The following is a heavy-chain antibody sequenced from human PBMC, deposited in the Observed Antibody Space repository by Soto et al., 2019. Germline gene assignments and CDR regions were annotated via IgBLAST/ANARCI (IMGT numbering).Heavy chain of an antibody. D-gene: IGHD5-12*01. Sequence: GGSLRLSCAASGFTFSSYSMNWVRQAPGKGLEWVSYISSSSSTIYYADSVKGRFTISRDNSKNTLYLQMNSLRAEDTAVYYCAKRRGYSGYDEIRPYYYGMDVWGQGTTVTVS. CDR1: GFTFSSYS. J-gene: IGHJ6*02. CDR3: AKRRGYSGYDEIRPYYYGMDV. CDR2: ISSSSSTI. V-gene: IGHV3-48*01.